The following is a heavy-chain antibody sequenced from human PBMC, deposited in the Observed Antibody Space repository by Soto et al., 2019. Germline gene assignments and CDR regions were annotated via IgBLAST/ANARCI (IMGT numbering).Heavy chain of an antibody. CDR1: GFTFSSYV. D-gene: IGHD3-22*01. CDR2: ISGSGGCT. J-gene: IGHJ4*02. Sequence: PXGSLRLSCAASGFTFSSYVMSWVRQAPGKGLEWVSTISGSGGCTFYADSVKGRFTISRDNSKNTLYLQMDSLRAEDTAIYYCAKGWEYYYDSSGYPGADWGLGTLVTVSS. CDR3: AKGWEYYYDSSGYPGAD. V-gene: IGHV3-23*01.